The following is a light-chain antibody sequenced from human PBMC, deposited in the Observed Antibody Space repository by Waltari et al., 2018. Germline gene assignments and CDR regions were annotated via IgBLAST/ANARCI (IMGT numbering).Light chain of an antibody. CDR2: DAS. Sequence: EIVLTQSPGTLSLSPGERATLSCRASQSVSSNYLAWYQQKPGQAPRLLIYDASGRAAGIPDRFSGSGSGTDFTLTISRLEPEEFAVYYCQQYGSSPLTFGGGTKVEIK. CDR1: QSVSSNY. V-gene: IGKV3-20*01. CDR3: QQYGSSPLT. J-gene: IGKJ4*01.